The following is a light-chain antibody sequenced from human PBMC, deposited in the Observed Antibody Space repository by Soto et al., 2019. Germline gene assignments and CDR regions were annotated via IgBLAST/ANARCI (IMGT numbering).Light chain of an antibody. V-gene: IGKV1-12*01. J-gene: IGKJ3*01. Sequence: DIQMTQSPSSVSASVGDRVTITCRASQAIDSWLAWYQQKPGEAPKLLIFTGSLLHSGVPPRFSGSGSGTDFTLTISSLQPEDFATYYCQQLSHWPFTFGPGTKVDIK. CDR1: QAIDSW. CDR3: QQLSHWPFT. CDR2: TGS.